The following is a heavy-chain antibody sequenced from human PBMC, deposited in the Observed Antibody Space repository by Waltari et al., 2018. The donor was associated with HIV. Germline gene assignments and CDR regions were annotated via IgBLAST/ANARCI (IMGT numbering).Heavy chain of an antibody. J-gene: IGHJ4*02. V-gene: IGHV4-61*01. CDR2: TFYSGTT. CDR1: GDSVISGSHF. D-gene: IGHD1-26*01. CDR3: ARLGLRETSTRIDY. Sequence: QVQLQESGPGVVKPSETLSLTCIVSGDSVISGSHFWTWIRQSPGKALEWIGSTFYSGTTNYNPSRGSRVSISIDAPNNQFSLKLRSVTAADSAIYYCARLGLRETSTRIDYWGQGTQVIVSS.